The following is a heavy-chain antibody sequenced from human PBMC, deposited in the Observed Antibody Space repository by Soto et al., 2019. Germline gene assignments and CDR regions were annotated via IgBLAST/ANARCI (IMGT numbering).Heavy chain of an antibody. Sequence: EVQLVESGGGLVQPGGSLRLSCAASGFTFSSYWMHWVRQAPGKGLVWVSRINSDGSSTSYADSVKGRFTISRDNAKSTLYLQMNSLTAEDTAVYYCVITSLVVAAATREDYWGQGTLVTVSS. V-gene: IGHV3-74*01. D-gene: IGHD2-15*01. CDR3: VITSLVVAAATREDY. CDR2: INSDGSST. J-gene: IGHJ4*02. CDR1: GFTFSSYW.